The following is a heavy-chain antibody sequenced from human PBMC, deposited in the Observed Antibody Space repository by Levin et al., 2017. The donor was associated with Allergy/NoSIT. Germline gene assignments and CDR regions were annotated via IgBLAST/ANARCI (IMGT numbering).Heavy chain of an antibody. J-gene: IGHJ4*02. D-gene: IGHD6-13*01. CDR3: ARTGYSSSWYGGWFDY. V-gene: IGHV1-46*01. Sequence: GESLKISCKASGYTFTSYYMHWVRQAPGQGLEWMGIINPSGGSTSYAQKFQGRVTMTRDTSTSTVYMELSSLRSEDTAVYYCARTGYSSSWYGGWFDYWGQGTLVTVSS. CDR2: INPSGGST. CDR1: GYTFTSYY.